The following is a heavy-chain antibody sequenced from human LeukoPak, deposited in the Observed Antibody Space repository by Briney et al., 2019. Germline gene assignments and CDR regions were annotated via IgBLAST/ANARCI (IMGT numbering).Heavy chain of an antibody. J-gene: IGHJ1*01. CDR3: ARGSDSSGYLH. CDR2: MFYSGNT. V-gene: IGHV4-4*07. D-gene: IGHD3-22*01. Sequence: SETLSLTCTVSGASITSYHWSWIRQPAGKGLEWIGRMFYSGNTDYNPSLKSRVTISVDTSKNQFSLKLSSVTAADTAVYYCARGSDSSGYLHWGQGTLVTVSS. CDR1: GASITSYH.